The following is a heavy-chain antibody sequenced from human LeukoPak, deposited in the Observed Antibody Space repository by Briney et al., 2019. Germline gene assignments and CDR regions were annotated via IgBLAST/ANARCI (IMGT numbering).Heavy chain of an antibody. Sequence: MPSKTLSLTCAVYGGSFSGYYWSWIRQPPGKGLEWIGEINHSGSTNYNPSLKSRVTISVDTSKNQFSLKLSSVTAADTAVYYCARSSYYDYVWGSYREYNWFDPWGQGTLVTVSS. V-gene: IGHV4-34*01. D-gene: IGHD3-16*02. J-gene: IGHJ5*02. CDR3: ARSSYYDYVWGSYREYNWFDP. CDR1: GGSFSGYY. CDR2: INHSGST.